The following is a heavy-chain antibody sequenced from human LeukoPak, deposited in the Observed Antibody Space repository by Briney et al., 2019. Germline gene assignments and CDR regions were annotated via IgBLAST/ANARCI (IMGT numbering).Heavy chain of an antibody. V-gene: IGHV1-2*02. J-gene: IGHJ4*02. CDR1: GYTFTGYY. CDR2: INPNSGGT. Sequence: ASVKVSCKASGYTFTGYYMHWVRQAPGQGLEWMGWINPNSGGTNYAQKFQGRVTMTRDTSISTAYMELSRLRSDDTAVYYCARFIDFWSGYYDYWGQGTLVTVSS. CDR3: ARFIDFWSGYYDY. D-gene: IGHD3-3*01.